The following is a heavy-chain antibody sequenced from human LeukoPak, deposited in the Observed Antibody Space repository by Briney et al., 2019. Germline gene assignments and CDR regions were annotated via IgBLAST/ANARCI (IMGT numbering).Heavy chain of an antibody. J-gene: IGHJ6*03. D-gene: IGHD4-17*01. Sequence: SVKVSCKASGGSFSSYAANWVRQAPGQGLEWMGGIIPIFGTANYAQKFQGRVTITTDESTSIAYMELSSLRSEDTAVYYCARGRYGEYRKNHYYYYMDVWGKGTAVTVSS. CDR3: ARGRYGEYRKNHYYYYMDV. CDR2: IIPIFGTA. CDR1: GGSFSSYA. V-gene: IGHV1-69*05.